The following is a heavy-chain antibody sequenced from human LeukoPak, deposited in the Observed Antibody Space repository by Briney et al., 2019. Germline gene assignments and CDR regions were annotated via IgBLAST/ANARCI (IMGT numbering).Heavy chain of an antibody. CDR1: GGSFSGYY. D-gene: IGHD3-10*01. J-gene: IGHJ4*02. CDR3: ARAGSGSAIDY. Sequence: SETLSLTCAVYGGSFSGYYWSWIRQPPGKGLEWIGEINHSGSTNYNPSLKSRVTVSVDTSKNQFSLKLSSVTAADTAVYYCARAGSGSAIDYWGQGTLVTVSS. V-gene: IGHV4-34*01. CDR2: INHSGST.